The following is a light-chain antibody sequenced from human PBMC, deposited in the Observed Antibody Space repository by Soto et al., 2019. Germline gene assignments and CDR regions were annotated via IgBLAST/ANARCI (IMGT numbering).Light chain of an antibody. V-gene: IGLV1-40*01. CDR2: GNS. CDR1: SSNIGAGYD. J-gene: IGLJ2*01. CDR3: QSYDSSLSGHVV. Sequence: QSVLTQPPSVSGAPGQRGTISCTGSSSNIGAGYDVHWYQQLPGTAPKLLIYGNSNRPSGVPDRFSGSKSGTSASLAITGLQAEDDADYYCQSYDSSLSGHVVFGGGTKLTVL.